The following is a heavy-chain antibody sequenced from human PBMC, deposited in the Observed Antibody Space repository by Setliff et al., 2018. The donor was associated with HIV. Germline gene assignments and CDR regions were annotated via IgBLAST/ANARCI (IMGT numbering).Heavy chain of an antibody. CDR2: IWSDGSNK. V-gene: IGHV3-33*01. J-gene: IGHJ4*02. D-gene: IGHD4-17*01. Sequence: GGSLRLSCAASGFTFSSYGMHWVRQAPGKGLEWVAVIWSDGSNKYYADSVKGRFTISRDNSKNTVYLQMNSLRAEDTAVYYCARGLDYGNYVRYFDYWGQGTLVT. CDR3: ARGLDYGNYVRYFDY. CDR1: GFTFSSYG.